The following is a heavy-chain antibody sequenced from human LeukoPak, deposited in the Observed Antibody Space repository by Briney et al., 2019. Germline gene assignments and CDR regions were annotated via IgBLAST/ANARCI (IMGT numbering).Heavy chain of an antibody. J-gene: IGHJ3*02. CDR3: ARAPLRSSEGAFDI. CDR2: ISAYNGNT. V-gene: IGHV1-18*01. Sequence: ASVKVSCKVSGYTFTSYGISWVRQAPGQGLEWMGWISAYNGNTNYAQKLQGRVTMTTDTSTSTAYMELRSLRSDDTAVYYCARAPLRSSEGAFDIWGQGTMVTVSS. CDR1: GYTFTSYG.